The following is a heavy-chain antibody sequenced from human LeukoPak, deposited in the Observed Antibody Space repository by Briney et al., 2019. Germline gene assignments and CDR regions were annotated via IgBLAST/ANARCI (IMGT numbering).Heavy chain of an antibody. J-gene: IGHJ4*02. CDR3: ARVDYGGARRSLDY. V-gene: IGHV3-53*01. Sequence: GGSLRLSCAASGFTVSSNYMSWVRQAPGKGLEWVSVIYSGGSTYYADSVKGRFTISRDNSKNTLYLQMNSLRAEDTAVYYCARVDYGGARRSLDYWGQGTLVTVSS. CDR1: GFTVSSNY. D-gene: IGHD4-23*01. CDR2: IYSGGST.